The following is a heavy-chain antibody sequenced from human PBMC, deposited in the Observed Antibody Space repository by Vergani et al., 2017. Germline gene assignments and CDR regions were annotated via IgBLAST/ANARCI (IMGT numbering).Heavy chain of an antibody. Sequence: QVQLQESGPGLVKPSETLSLTCTVSGGSISSYYWSWIRQPAGKGLEWIGRIYTSGSTNYNPSLKSRVTMSVDTSKNQFSLKLSSVTAADTAVYYCARVRKYCSGGSCHYYFDYWGQGTLVTVSS. D-gene: IGHD2-15*01. CDR1: GGSISSYY. CDR2: IYTSGST. CDR3: ARVRKYCSGGSCHYYFDY. V-gene: IGHV4-4*07. J-gene: IGHJ4*02.